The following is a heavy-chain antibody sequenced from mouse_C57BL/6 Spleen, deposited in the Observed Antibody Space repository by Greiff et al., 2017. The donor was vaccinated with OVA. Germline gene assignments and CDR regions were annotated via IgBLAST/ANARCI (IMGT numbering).Heavy chain of an antibody. CDR1: GFTFSDYG. D-gene: IGHD6-1*01. J-gene: IGHJ1*03. Sequence: EVKLVESGGGLVKPGGSLKLSCAASGFTFSDYGMPWVRQAPETGLEWVAYISSGSSTIYYADTVQGRFTISRDNAKNTLFLQMTSLRSEDTAMYYCAREGRSYWYFDVWGTGTTVTVSS. CDR3: AREGRSYWYFDV. CDR2: ISSGSSTI. V-gene: IGHV5-17*01.